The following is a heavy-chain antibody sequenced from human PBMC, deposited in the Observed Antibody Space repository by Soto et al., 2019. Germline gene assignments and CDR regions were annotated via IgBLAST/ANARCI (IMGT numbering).Heavy chain of an antibody. CDR2: IYYSGSV. CDR3: ARVSWQQWVRSFDY. Sequence: QVQLQESGPGLVKPSQTLSLTCTVSGGSISSGGYYWSWIRQHPGNGLEWIGYIYYSGSVYYNPSHKSRVTISVDTSKNQFSLTVSSVTVADMAAYYCARVSWQQWVRSFDYWGQGPLVTVSS. J-gene: IGHJ4*02. D-gene: IGHD6-19*01. CDR1: GGSISSGGYY. V-gene: IGHV4-31*03.